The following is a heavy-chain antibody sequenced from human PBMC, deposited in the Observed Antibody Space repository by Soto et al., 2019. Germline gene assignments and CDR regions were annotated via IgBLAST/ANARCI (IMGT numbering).Heavy chain of an antibody. D-gene: IGHD2-21*02. CDR1: GFTFSSYG. Sequence: QVQLVESGGGVVQPGRSLRLSCDVSGFTFSSYGMHWVRQAPGKGLEWVAVISFDGSNKYYADSVKGRFTISRDNSKNTLDLQMNTLRPEDTAVYYCAKDHASPYCGGDCYSGVVGGNFDYWGQGTLVTVSS. J-gene: IGHJ4*02. CDR2: ISFDGSNK. V-gene: IGHV3-30*18. CDR3: AKDHASPYCGGDCYSGVVGGNFDY.